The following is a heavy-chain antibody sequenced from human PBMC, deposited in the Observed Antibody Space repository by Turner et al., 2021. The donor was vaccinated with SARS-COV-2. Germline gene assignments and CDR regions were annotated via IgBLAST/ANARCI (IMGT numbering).Heavy chain of an antibody. CDR3: ARDLGYEPDY. V-gene: IGHV3-30-3*01. CDR2: ISYDGSNK. J-gene: IGHJ4*02. Sequence: VQLVEAGGGVVQHGRSLRLSCAAPGFTFSSYAMHWVRQAPGKGLEWRAVISYDGSNKYYADTVKGRFTISRDNAKNTLNLQMNSLRAEDTAVYYCARDLGYEPDYWGQGTLVTVSS. CDR1: GFTFSSYA. D-gene: IGHD3-22*01.